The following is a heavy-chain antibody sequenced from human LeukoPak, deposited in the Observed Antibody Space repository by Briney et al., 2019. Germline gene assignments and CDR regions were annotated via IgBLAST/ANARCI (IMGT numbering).Heavy chain of an antibody. Sequence: SETLSLTCTVSGGSISSYYWSWIRQPPGKGLEWIGSIYYSGSTYYNPSLKSRVTISVDTSKNQFSLKLSSVTAADTAVYYCARESGDCGGDCPGGYYYYYYMDVWGKGTTVTVSS. V-gene: IGHV4-39*07. CDR1: GGSISSYY. CDR2: IYYSGST. CDR3: ARESGDCGGDCPGGYYYYYYMDV. J-gene: IGHJ6*03. D-gene: IGHD2-21*02.